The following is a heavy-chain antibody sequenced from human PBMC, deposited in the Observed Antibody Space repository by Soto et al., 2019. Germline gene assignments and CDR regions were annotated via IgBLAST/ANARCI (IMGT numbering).Heavy chain of an antibody. D-gene: IGHD3-3*01. Sequence: ASLTVSFTVSGSTLTELSMHLVRQAPGKGLEWMGGFDPEDGETIYAQKFQGRVTMTEDTSTDTAYMELSSLRSEDTAVYYCARESGQLRFLEWAPNWFDPWGQGTLVTVAS. CDR3: ARESGQLRFLEWAPNWFDP. CDR1: GSTLTELS. J-gene: IGHJ5*02. V-gene: IGHV1-24*01. CDR2: FDPEDGET.